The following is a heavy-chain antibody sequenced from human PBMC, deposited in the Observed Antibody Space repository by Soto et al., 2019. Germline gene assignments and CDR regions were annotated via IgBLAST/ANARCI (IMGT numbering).Heavy chain of an antibody. D-gene: IGHD6-6*01. CDR2: ISYDGSNK. CDR3: ARGPHIAARLHY. V-gene: IGHV3-30-3*01. J-gene: IGHJ4*02. CDR1: GFTFSSYA. Sequence: QVQLVESGGGVVQPGRSLRLSCAASGFTFSSYAMHWVRQAPGKGLEWVAVISYDGSNKYYADSVKGRFTISRDNSKNTLYLQMNSLRAEDTAVYYCARGPHIAARLHYWGQGTLVTVSS.